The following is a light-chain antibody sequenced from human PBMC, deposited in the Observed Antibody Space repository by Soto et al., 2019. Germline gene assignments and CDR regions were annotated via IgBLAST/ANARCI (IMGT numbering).Light chain of an antibody. CDR3: CSYAGSSTLV. CDR1: SSDVGSYNL. Sequence: QSALTQPASVSGSPGPSITISCTGTSSDVGSYNLVSWYHQHPGKAPKLMIYEGSKRHSGVSNRFSGSKSGNTASLTISGLQAEDEADYYCCSYAGSSTLVVGGGTKLTVL. J-gene: IGLJ3*02. CDR2: EGS. V-gene: IGLV2-23*01.